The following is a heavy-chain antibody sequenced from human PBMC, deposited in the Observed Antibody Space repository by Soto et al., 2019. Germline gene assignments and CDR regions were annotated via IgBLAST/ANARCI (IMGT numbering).Heavy chain of an antibody. Sequence: QVQLVQSGAEVKQPGALVKVSCRASGYTFTSYGMHWLRQAPGQRLEWMGWINAGSGNTRYSQKFQGRVTVTRDTSANTAYMELSSLRSEDTAVYYCAIDYFHVNGWYYFDYWGQGSLLTVSS. J-gene: IGHJ4*02. V-gene: IGHV1-3*01. CDR1: GYTFTSYG. D-gene: IGHD6-19*01. CDR2: INAGSGNT. CDR3: AIDYFHVNGWYYFDY.